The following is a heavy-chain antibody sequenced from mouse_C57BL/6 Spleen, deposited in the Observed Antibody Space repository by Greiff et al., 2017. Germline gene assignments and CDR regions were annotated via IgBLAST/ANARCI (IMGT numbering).Heavy chain of an antibody. CDR3: TTRYYGSSAFAY. CDR1: GFNIKDDY. CDR2: IDPEKGDT. Sequence: VQLQQSGAELVRPGASVKLSCTASGFNIKDDYMHWVKQRPEQGLEWIGWIDPEKGDTEYASKFQGKATITADTSSNTAYLQLSSLTSEDTAVYYCTTRYYGSSAFAYWGQGTLVTVSA. V-gene: IGHV14-4*01. D-gene: IGHD1-1*01. J-gene: IGHJ3*01.